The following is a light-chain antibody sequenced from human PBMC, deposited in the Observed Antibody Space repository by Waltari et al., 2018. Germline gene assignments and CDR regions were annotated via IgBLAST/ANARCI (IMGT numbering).Light chain of an antibody. Sequence: QSALTQPASVSGTPGQSITISCTGTTSDVGNYNLVSWYQHQPGEAPQLMICEVIKQPSGVSNRFSGSKAGNTASLTTSGLQAEDEADYYCCSYAGSGTYVFGTGTKVTVL. J-gene: IGLJ1*01. V-gene: IGLV2-23*02. CDR1: TSDVGNYNL. CDR3: CSYAGSGTYV. CDR2: EVI.